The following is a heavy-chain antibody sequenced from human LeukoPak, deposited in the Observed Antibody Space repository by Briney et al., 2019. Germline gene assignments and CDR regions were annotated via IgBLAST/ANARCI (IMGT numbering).Heavy chain of an antibody. CDR1: GFTFSSYG. V-gene: IGHV3-33*01. Sequence: GGSLRLSCAASGFTFSSYGMNWVRQAPGKGLEWVAVIWYDGSNKYYVDSVKGRFTTSRDNSKNTLYLQMNSLRAKDAAVYYCARGGSDAFDIWGQGTMVTVSS. CDR3: ARGGSDAFDI. CDR2: IWYDGSNK. J-gene: IGHJ3*02. D-gene: IGHD6-25*01.